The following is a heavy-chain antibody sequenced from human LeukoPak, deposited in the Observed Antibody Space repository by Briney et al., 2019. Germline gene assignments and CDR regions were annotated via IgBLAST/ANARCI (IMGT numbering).Heavy chain of an antibody. CDR3: AKHTTAYYYDSSGYYGQFDY. V-gene: IGHV3-30*18. CDR1: GFTCSSYG. Sequence: GRSLRLSCAASGFTCSSYGMHWVRQAPGKGLEWVAVISYDGSNKYYADSVKGRFTISRDNSKNTLYLQMNSLRAEDTAVYYCAKHTTAYYYDSSGYYGQFDYWGQGTLVTVSS. D-gene: IGHD3-22*01. CDR2: ISYDGSNK. J-gene: IGHJ4*02.